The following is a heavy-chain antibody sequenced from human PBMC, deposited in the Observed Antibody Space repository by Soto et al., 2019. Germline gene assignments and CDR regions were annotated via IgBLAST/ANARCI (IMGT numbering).Heavy chain of an antibody. Sequence: ASVKVSCKASGYTFTSYYMHWVRQAPGQGLEWMGIINPSGGSTSYAQKFQGRVTMTTDTSTSTAYMELRSLRSDDTAVYYCARPAARLPYYYDSSGYGYWGQGTLVTVSS. CDR1: GYTFTSYY. D-gene: IGHD3-22*01. V-gene: IGHV1-46*01. CDR2: INPSGGST. J-gene: IGHJ4*02. CDR3: ARPAARLPYYYDSSGYGY.